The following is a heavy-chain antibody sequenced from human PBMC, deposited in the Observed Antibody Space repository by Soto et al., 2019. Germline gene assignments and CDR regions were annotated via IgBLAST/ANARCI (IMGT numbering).Heavy chain of an antibody. J-gene: IGHJ4*02. D-gene: IGHD5-18*01. CDR2: IIPYLDIT. V-gene: IGHV1-69*02. CDR3: ARDTTY. Sequence: QVQLVQSGAEVKKPGSSVKVSCKASGGTFGTYTISWVRQAPGQGLEWMGRIIPYLDITDYAQKFQGRFTIASDKATTTADIELNRLRSEDTAVYFCARDTTYWGQGTLVTVS. CDR1: GGTFGTYT.